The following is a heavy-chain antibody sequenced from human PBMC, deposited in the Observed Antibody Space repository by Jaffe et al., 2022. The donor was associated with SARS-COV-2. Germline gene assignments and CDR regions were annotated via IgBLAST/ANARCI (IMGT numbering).Heavy chain of an antibody. V-gene: IGHV3-7*01. CDR3: ARITIFGVGHFDY. CDR1: GFTFSSYW. J-gene: IGHJ4*02. D-gene: IGHD3-3*01. Sequence: EVQLVESGGGLVQPGGSLRLSCAASGFTFSSYWMSWVRQAPGKGLEWVANIKQDGSEKYYVDSVKGRFTISRDNAKNSLYLQMNSLRAEDTAVYYCARITIFGVGHFDYWGQGTLVTVSS. CDR2: IKQDGSEK.